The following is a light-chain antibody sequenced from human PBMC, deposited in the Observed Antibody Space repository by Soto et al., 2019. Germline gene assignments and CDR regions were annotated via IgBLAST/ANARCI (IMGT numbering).Light chain of an antibody. CDR2: AAT. V-gene: IGKV1-9*01. Sequence: DIHLTHAPSLLSGSLGDRVTITVGASRGISQYVAWYQQKPGKAPKLLIYAATVLQGGVPSRFSGTGSATEFILTISSLQPEDFATYYCQQVNSYPLTFGGGTKVDIK. J-gene: IGKJ4*01. CDR1: RGISQY. CDR3: QQVNSYPLT.